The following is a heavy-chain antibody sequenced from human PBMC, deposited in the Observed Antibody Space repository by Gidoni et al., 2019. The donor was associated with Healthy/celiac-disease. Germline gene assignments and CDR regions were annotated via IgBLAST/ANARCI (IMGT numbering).Heavy chain of an antibody. Sequence: QVQLVESGGGVVQPGRSLSLSCAASGFTFSSYAMHWVRQAPGKGLEWVAVISYDGSNKYYADSVKGRFTISRDNSKNTLYLQMNSLRAEDTAVYYCARILGSDYYGSGSYSLDYWGQGTLVTVSS. CDR1: GFTFSSYA. CDR2: ISYDGSNK. V-gene: IGHV3-30-3*01. D-gene: IGHD3-10*01. J-gene: IGHJ4*02. CDR3: ARILGSDYYGSGSYSLDY.